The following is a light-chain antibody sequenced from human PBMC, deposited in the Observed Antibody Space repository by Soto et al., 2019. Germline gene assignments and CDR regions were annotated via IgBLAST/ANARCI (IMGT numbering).Light chain of an antibody. CDR1: QRVSSSY. Sequence: EIVLTQSPATLSLSPGERATLSCGASQRVSSSYLAWYQQKPGLAPRLLIYDASSRPHGIPDRFSGSGSGNDFTLTISKLEHEDFAVYYYQQYGSSPYTFGQGTKLEIK. V-gene: IGKV3D-20*01. J-gene: IGKJ2*01. CDR3: QQYGSSPYT. CDR2: DAS.